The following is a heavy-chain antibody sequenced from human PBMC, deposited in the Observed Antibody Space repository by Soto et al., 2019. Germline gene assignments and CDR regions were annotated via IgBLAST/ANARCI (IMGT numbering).Heavy chain of an antibody. J-gene: IGHJ4*02. V-gene: IGHV1-3*01. CDR3: ATDLQADY. CDR1: GYTFTSYA. Sequence: QVQLVQSGAEVKKPGASVKASCKASGYTFTSYATHWVRQAPGQRLEWMGWINSGNGNTKYSQKFQGRVTITRDTSASTAYMALSSLRSEDTAVYYCATDLQADYWGQGTLVTVSS. CDR2: INSGNGNT.